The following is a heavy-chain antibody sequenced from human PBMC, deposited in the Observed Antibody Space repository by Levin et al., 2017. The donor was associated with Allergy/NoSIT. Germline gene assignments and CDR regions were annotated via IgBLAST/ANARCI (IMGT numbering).Heavy chain of an antibody. D-gene: IGHD1-14*01. J-gene: IGHJ4*02. CDR2: ISYDGSDT. V-gene: IGHV3-30*03. CDR1: GFTFSNYA. Sequence: GGSLRLSCAASGFTFSNYAMHWVRQAPGMGLEWVAFISYDGSDTSYAESVKGRFTISRDDSKNTLYLQMDSLRAEDTAAYYCATAGPGRDFDYWGQGTLVAVSS. CDR3: ATAGPGRDFDY.